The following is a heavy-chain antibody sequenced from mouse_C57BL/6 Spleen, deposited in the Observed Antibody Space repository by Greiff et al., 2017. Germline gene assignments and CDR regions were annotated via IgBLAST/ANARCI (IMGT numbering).Heavy chain of an antibody. V-gene: IGHV2-6-1*01. J-gene: IGHJ2*01. D-gene: IGHD3-1*01. CDR3: ARHGSGYFDD. Sequence: QVQLQQSGPGLVAPSQSLSITCTVSGFSLTSYGVHWVRQPPGKGLEWLVVIGSDGSTTYNSALKSRLSISKDNSKSQVFLKMNSIQTDATAMYYCARHGSGYFDDRGQGTTLTVSS. CDR2: IGSDGST. CDR1: GFSLTSYG.